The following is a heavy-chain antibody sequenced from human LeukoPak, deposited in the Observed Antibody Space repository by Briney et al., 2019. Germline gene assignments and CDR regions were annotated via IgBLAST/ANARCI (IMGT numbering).Heavy chain of an antibody. Sequence: PSETLSLTCTVSGGSISSSNYYRGWIRQPPGKGLEWIGSIYYSGNTYYNPSLKSRVTISVDTSKNQFSLRLSSVTAADTAVYYCARRARGTYLYYFDYWGQGTLVSVSS. D-gene: IGHD1-26*01. CDR1: GGSISSSNYY. V-gene: IGHV4-39*01. J-gene: IGHJ4*02. CDR3: ARRARGTYLYYFDY. CDR2: IYYSGNT.